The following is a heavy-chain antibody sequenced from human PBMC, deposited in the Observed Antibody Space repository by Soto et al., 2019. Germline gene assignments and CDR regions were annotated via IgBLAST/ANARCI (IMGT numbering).Heavy chain of an antibody. V-gene: IGHV2-5*01. Sequence: SGPTLVNPTQTLTLTCTLSGFSLTTAGVAVGWIRQTPGGALEWLTLIYYNDDRRFSPSLKTRLTITGDTSKNQVVLSLTNVDPGDTATYFCAHSDGGYEIIYFDFWGQGIPVTVSS. J-gene: IGHJ4*02. CDR2: IYYNDDR. CDR1: GFSLTTAGVA. D-gene: IGHD5-12*01. CDR3: AHSDGGYEIIYFDF.